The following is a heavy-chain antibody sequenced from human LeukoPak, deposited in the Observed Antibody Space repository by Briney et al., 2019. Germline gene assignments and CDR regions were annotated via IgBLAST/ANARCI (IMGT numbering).Heavy chain of an antibody. J-gene: IGHJ4*02. Sequence: SETLSLTCTVSGGSISNNFFWSWIRQPPGKDLDWIGYIHHSGKTYFHPSHKSRVTISVDMSKNQFSLKLSPVTAADTAVYYCARLKLDCTSAACHTGYFDYWGQGTLVTVSS. CDR1: GGSISNNFF. CDR2: IHHSGKT. D-gene: IGHD2-2*02. CDR3: ARLKLDCTSAACHTGYFDY. V-gene: IGHV4-30-4*08.